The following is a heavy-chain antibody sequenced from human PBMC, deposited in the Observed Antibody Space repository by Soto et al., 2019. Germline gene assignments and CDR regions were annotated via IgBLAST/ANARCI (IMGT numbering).Heavy chain of an antibody. V-gene: IGHV1-24*01. D-gene: IGHD3-10*01. J-gene: IGHJ4*02. CDR3: ARDAGSFDY. CDR1: GYTLTELS. CDR2: FDPEDGET. Sequence: ASVKVSCKVSGYTLTELSMHWVRQAPGKGLEWMGGFDPEDGETIYAQKFQGRVTITRDTSASTAYMELSSLRSEDTAVYYCARDAGSFDYWGQGTLVTVSS.